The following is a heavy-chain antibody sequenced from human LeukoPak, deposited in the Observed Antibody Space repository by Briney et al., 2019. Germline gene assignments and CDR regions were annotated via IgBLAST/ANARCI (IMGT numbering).Heavy chain of an antibody. CDR3: ARDLLEWLFSSGDYYYYGMDV. CDR1: GYTFTSYD. V-gene: IGHV1-8*01. D-gene: IGHD3-3*01. CDR2: MNPNSGNT. J-gene: IGHJ6*02. Sequence: GASVKVSCKASGYTFTSYDINWVRQATGQGLEWMGWMNPNSGNTGYAQKFQGRVTMTRNTSISTAYMELSSLRSEDTAVYYCARDLLEWLFSSGDYYYYGMDVWGQGTTVTVSS.